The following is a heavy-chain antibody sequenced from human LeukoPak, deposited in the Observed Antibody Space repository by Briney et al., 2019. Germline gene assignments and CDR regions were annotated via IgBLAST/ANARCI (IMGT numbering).Heavy chain of an antibody. CDR2: IYTSGST. CDR3: ARGRYGWLPFDY. D-gene: IGHD3-16*01. J-gene: IGHJ4*02. V-gene: IGHV4-61*02. CDR1: GGSISSGSYY. Sequence: SQTLSLTCTVSGGSISSGSYYWSWIRQPAGKGLEWIGRIYTSGSTNYNPSLKSRVTISVDTSKNQFSLKLSSVTAADTAVYYCARGRYGWLPFDYWGQGTLVTVSS.